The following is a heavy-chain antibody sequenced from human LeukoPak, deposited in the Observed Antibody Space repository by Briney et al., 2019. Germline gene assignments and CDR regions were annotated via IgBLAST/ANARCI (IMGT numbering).Heavy chain of an antibody. CDR3: ARHTGTNGAYIDY. D-gene: IGHD2-8*01. CDR1: GGSISSSDYC. J-gene: IGHJ4*02. V-gene: IGHV4-39*01. CDR2: IYYSVTT. Sequence: SETLSLTCTVPGGSISSSDYCWGWVRQPPGKGRGWLGSIYYSVTTYYNPSLKSRVPISVTTSKNQFSLNLNSVPAADPAVYYSARHTGTNGAYIDYWGQGTLVTASS.